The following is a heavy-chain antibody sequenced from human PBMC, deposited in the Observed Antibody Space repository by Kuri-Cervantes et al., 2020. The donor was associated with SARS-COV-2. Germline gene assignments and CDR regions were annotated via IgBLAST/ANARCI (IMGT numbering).Heavy chain of an antibody. J-gene: IGHJ6*03. CDR3: ARGGPHLINIVVVLTNYYYYMDV. Sequence: GESLKISCAASGFTFSSYAMHWVRQAPGKGLEWVAVISYDGSNKYYADSAKGRFTISRDNSKNTLYLQMSSLRAEDTAVYYCARGGPHLINIVVVLTNYYYYMDVWGKGTTVTVSS. V-gene: IGHV3-30-3*01. D-gene: IGHD2-2*01. CDR2: ISYDGSNK. CDR1: GFTFSSYA.